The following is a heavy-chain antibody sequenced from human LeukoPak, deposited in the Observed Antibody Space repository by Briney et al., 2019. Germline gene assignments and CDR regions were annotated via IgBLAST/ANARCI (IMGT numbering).Heavy chain of an antibody. D-gene: IGHD6-6*01. J-gene: IGHJ6*03. CDR3: AGSSFYYYYYYMDV. V-gene: IGHV3-23*01. Sequence: GGSLRLSCAASGFTFSSYAMSWVRQAPGKVLEWVSAISGSGGSTYYADSVKGRFTISRDNSKNTLYLQMNSLRAEDTAVYYCAGSSFYYYYYYMDVWGKGTTVTVSS. CDR1: GFTFSSYA. CDR2: ISGSGGST.